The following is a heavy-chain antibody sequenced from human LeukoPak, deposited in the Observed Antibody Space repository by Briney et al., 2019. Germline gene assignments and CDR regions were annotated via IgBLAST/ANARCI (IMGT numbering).Heavy chain of an antibody. D-gene: IGHD6-13*01. CDR2: INSDGTST. CDR3: ARGGSSRYTITY. CDR1: GFTFSNFW. J-gene: IGHJ4*02. V-gene: IGHV3-74*01. Sequence: GGSLRLSCAASGFTFSNFWMHWVRQVPGKGLVWVSRINSDGTSTTYADSVKGRFTLSRDNAKNTLYLQMNSLRVEDMAVYYCARGGSSRYTITYWGQGTLVTVSS.